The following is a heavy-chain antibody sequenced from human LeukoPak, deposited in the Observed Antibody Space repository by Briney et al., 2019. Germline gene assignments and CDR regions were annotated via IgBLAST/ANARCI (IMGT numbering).Heavy chain of an antibody. CDR3: ARDHYYGSGSPPDFDY. V-gene: IGHV1-2*02. CDR1: GYTFTGYY. D-gene: IGHD3-10*01. Sequence: ASVKVSCKASGYTFTGYYMHWGRQAPGQGLEGMGWINPNSGGTNYAQKFQGRVTMTRDTSISTAYMELSRLRSDDTAVYYCARDHYYGSGSPPDFDYWGQGTLVTVSS. J-gene: IGHJ4*02. CDR2: INPNSGGT.